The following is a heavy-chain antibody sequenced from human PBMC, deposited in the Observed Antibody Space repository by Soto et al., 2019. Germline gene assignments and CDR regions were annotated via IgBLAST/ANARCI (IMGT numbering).Heavy chain of an antibody. CDR3: ARSTRSSPYFDH. J-gene: IGHJ4*02. V-gene: IGHV5-51*01. D-gene: IGHD6-13*01. CDR1: GYTFSNFR. Sequence: PGESLKSSCQCSGYTFSNFRVGWVRQLPGQGLEWMGIIYSGDHETRYSPSFHGKVTISAEKSINTAYLQWNSLEASDSAFYFCARSTRSSPYFDHWGQGALVTVSS. CDR2: IYSGDHET.